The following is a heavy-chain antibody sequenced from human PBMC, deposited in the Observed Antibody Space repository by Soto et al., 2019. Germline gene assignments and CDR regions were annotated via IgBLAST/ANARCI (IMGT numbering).Heavy chain of an antibody. CDR1: GFTFSSYA. V-gene: IGHV3-23*01. CDR3: AKTNSDRSSPIPHYYYGMDV. D-gene: IGHD3-9*01. Sequence: AGGSLRLSCAASGFTFSSYAMSWVRQAPGKGLEWVSAISGSGGSTYYADSVKGRFTISRDNSKNTLYLQMNSLRAEDTAVYYCAKTNSDRSSPIPHYYYGMDVWGQGTTVTVSS. J-gene: IGHJ6*02. CDR2: ISGSGGST.